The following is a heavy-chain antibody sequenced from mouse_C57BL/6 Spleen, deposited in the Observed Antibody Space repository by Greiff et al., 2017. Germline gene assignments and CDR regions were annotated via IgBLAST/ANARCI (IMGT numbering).Heavy chain of an antibody. CDR3: ARNHYLRYWDYAMDY. V-gene: IGHV1-18*01. CDR2: INPNNGGT. Sequence: EVQLQQSGPELVKPGASVKIPCKASGYTFTDYNMDWVKQSHGKSLEWIGDINPNNGGTIYNQKFKGKATLTVDKSSSTAYMELRSLTSEDTAVYYCARNHYLRYWDYAMDYWGQGTSVTVSS. J-gene: IGHJ4*01. CDR1: GYTFTDYN. D-gene: IGHD1-2*01.